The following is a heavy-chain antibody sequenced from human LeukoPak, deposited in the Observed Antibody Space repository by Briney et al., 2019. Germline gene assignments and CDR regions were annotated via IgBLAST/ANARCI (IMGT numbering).Heavy chain of an antibody. CDR1: GYTFTAYY. Sequence: ASVKVSCKASGYTFTAYYIHWVRQAPGQGLEWIGWINPNSGGTNYAQKLQGWVTMTRDTSISTAYMELSRLRSDDTAMYYCARSAGSSHFDSWGQGTLVTVSS. D-gene: IGHD6-25*01. V-gene: IGHV1-2*04. CDR2: INPNSGGT. J-gene: IGHJ4*02. CDR3: ARSAGSSHFDS.